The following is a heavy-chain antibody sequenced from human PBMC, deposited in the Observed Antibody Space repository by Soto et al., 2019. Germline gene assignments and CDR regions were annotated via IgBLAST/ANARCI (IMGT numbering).Heavy chain of an antibody. J-gene: IGHJ4*02. CDR1: GGSISSYY. CDR2: IYYSGST. CDR3: ARAFGSPATGFDY. Sequence: RSETLSLTCTVSGGSISSYYWSWIRQPPGKGLEWIGYIYYSGSTNYNPSLKSRVTISVDTSKNQFSLKLSSVTAADTAVYYCARAFGSPATGFDYWGQGTLVTV. V-gene: IGHV4-59*01. D-gene: IGHD3-10*01.